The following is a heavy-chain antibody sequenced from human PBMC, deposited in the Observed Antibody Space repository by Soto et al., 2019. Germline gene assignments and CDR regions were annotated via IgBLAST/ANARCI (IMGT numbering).Heavy chain of an antibody. CDR2: IYYSGST. Sequence: SSETLSLTCTVSGGSIRSGGYYWSWVRQSPRRGLEWIGNIYYSGSTYYNPSLKSRLTISVGTSKNQFSLNLSSVTAADTAVYYCARDRLMATAGTARHYFGLDVWGQGTTVTVSS. CDR1: GGSIRSGGYY. J-gene: IGHJ6*02. V-gene: IGHV4-31*03. CDR3: ARDRLMATAGTARHYFGLDV. D-gene: IGHD5-18*01.